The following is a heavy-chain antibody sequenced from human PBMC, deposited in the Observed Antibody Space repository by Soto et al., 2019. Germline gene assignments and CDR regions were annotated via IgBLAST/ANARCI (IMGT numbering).Heavy chain of an antibody. J-gene: IGHJ5*02. V-gene: IGHV4-4*02. D-gene: IGHD3-10*01. CDR1: GGSLSSTHW. CDR2: IYHTGST. CDR3: ARDPYYYGSGDKGGFDP. Sequence: QVQLQESGPGLVKPSGTLSLTCAVSGGSLSSTHWWSWVRQPPRKGLEWIGDIYHTGSTNYNPSLNSLVTISVDKSNNQFSLNLSSVTAADTAVYYCARDPYYYGSGDKGGFDPWGQGTLVIVSS.